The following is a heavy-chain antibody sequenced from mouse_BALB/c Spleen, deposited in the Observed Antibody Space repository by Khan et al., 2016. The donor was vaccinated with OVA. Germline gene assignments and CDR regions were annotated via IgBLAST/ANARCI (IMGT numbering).Heavy chain of an antibody. CDR2: IRSGGST. CDR1: GFSLNTYG. Sequence: QVQLKQSGPGLVQPSQSLSITCTVSGFSLNTYGIHWIRQSQGKGLEWLGVIRSGGSTDYNGAFISRLNITKENSKSQVFFKLSSLQADDTAIYYCARNSYMYDFTYWGQGTLVTVSA. D-gene: IGHD2-14*01. CDR3: ARNSYMYDFTY. V-gene: IGHV2-2*01. J-gene: IGHJ3*01.